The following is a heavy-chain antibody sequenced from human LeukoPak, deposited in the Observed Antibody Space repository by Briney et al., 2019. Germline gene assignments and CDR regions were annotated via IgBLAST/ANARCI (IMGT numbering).Heavy chain of an antibody. CDR1: GFTFSSYW. Sequence: PGGSLRLSCAASGFTFSSYWMHWVRQAPGKGLVWVSRINSDGSSTSYADSVKGRFTISRDNAKNTLYLQMNSLRAGDTAVYYCARVNGGSFDLAYYGMDVWGQGTTVTVSS. J-gene: IGHJ6*02. D-gene: IGHD1-26*01. CDR2: INSDGSST. CDR3: ARVNGGSFDLAYYGMDV. V-gene: IGHV3-74*01.